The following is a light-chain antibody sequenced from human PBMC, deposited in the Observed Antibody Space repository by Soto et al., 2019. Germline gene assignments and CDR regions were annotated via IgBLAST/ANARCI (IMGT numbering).Light chain of an antibody. CDR3: QQRSNWRLT. CDR2: DAS. J-gene: IGKJ4*01. V-gene: IGKV3-11*01. CDR1: QSVSSY. Sequence: EIVLTQSPATLSLSPGERATLSCRASQSVSSYLAWYQHKPGQAPRLLIYDASNRATGIPARFSGSGSGTDFTLTISSLEPEYFAVYYCQQRSNWRLTFGGGTKVEIK.